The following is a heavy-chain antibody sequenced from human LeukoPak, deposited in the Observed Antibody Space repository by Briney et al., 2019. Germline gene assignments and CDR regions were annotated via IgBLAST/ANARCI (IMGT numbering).Heavy chain of an antibody. D-gene: IGHD2-15*01. V-gene: IGHV1-8*03. Sequence: ASVKVSCKASGYTFTGYYMHWVRQAPGQGLEWMGWMNPNSGNTGYAQKFQGRVTITRNTSISTAYMELSSLRSEDTAVYYCARGHFRGRKGRAFDIWGQGTMVTVSS. CDR2: MNPNSGNT. J-gene: IGHJ3*02. CDR3: ARGHFRGRKGRAFDI. CDR1: GYTFTGYY.